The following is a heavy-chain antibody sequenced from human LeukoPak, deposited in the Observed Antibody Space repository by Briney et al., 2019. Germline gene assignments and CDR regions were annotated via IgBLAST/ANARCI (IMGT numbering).Heavy chain of an antibody. V-gene: IGHV1-2*02. CDR3: ARVAIRPPTYSSSWYPTLNYYGMDV. J-gene: IGHJ6*02. CDR2: INPNSGGT. CDR1: GYTFTGYY. Sequence: GASVKVSCKASGYTFTGYYMHWVRQAAGQRLEWMGWINPNSGGTNYAQKFQGRVTMTRDTSTSTAYMELSRLRSDDTAAYYCARVAIRPPTYSSSWYPTLNYYGMDVGGQGTTVTVSS. D-gene: IGHD6-13*01.